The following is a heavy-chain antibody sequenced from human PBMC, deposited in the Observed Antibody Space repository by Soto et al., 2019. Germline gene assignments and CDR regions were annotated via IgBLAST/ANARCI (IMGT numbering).Heavy chain of an antibody. J-gene: IGHJ6*02. Sequence: TSETLSLTCAVSGGSITSGGYSWGWIRQPPGQGLEWIGYMYHSGSTNYNPSLKSRVTISVDTSKNQFSLKLSSVTAADTAVYYCARVSGNYYYGMDVWGQGTTVTVSS. CDR3: ARVSGNYYYGMDV. CDR1: GGSITSGGYS. CDR2: MYHSGST. V-gene: IGHV4-30-2*01.